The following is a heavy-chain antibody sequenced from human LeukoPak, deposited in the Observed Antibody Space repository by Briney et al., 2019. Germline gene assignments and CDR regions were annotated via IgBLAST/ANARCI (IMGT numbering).Heavy chain of an antibody. J-gene: IGHJ4*02. D-gene: IGHD3-22*01. Sequence: PGGSLRLSCAASGFTFSSYAMSWVRQAPGKGLELVSAISGSGGSTYHADSVKGRFTISRDNSKKTLYLQMHSLRAEDTAVYSCAKVKGGDSSGYYFAFDYWGQGPLVTVSS. CDR3: AKVKGGDSSGYYFAFDY. CDR2: ISGSGGST. V-gene: IGHV3-23*01. CDR1: GFTFSSYA.